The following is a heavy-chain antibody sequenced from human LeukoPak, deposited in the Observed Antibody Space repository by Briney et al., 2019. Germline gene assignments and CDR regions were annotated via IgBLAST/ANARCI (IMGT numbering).Heavy chain of an antibody. Sequence: GASVKVSCKASGGTFSSYAISWVRQAPGQGLEWMGGIIPIFGTANYAQKFQGRVTITADESTSTAYMELSSLRSEDTAVYYCARGGGDGYPRRANYYYYMDVWGKGTTVTISS. J-gene: IGHJ6*03. CDR2: IIPIFGTA. D-gene: IGHD5-24*01. V-gene: IGHV1-69*13. CDR1: GGTFSSYA. CDR3: ARGGGDGYPRRANYYYYMDV.